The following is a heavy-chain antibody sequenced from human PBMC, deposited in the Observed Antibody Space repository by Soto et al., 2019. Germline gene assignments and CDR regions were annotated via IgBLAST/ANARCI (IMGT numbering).Heavy chain of an antibody. CDR3: ARGYLSDGMDV. CDR2: IYYSGST. CDR1: GGSISSGGYY. J-gene: IGHJ6*02. V-gene: IGHV4-31*03. Sequence: TSETLSLTCTVSGGSISSGGYYWSWIRQHPGKGLEWIGYIYYSGSTYYNSSLKSRVTISVDTSKTQFSLKLSSVTAADTAVYYCARGYLSDGMDVWGQGTTVTVSS. D-gene: IGHD1-1*01.